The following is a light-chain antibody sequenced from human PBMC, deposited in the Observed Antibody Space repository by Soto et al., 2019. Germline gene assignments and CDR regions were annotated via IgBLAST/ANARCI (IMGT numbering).Light chain of an antibody. CDR3: QTWGTGFWV. CDR2: LNSDGSH. CDR1: SGHSSYA. Sequence: QLVLTQSPSASASLGASVKLTCTLSSGHSSYAIAWHQQQPEKGPRYLMKLNSDGSHSKGDGIPDRFSGSSSGAERYLTXXXLQSEDXADYYCQTWGTGFWVFGGGTKLTVL. V-gene: IGLV4-69*01. J-gene: IGLJ3*02.